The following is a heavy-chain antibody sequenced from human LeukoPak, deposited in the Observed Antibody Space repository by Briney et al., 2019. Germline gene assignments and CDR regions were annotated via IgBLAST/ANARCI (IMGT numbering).Heavy chain of an antibody. CDR2: IIPIFGTA. V-gene: IGHV1-69*06. D-gene: IGHD3-22*01. CDR3: ASYEGYDSSGYYLY. CDR1: GGTFSSYA. J-gene: IGHJ4*02. Sequence: ASVKVSCKASGGTFSSYAISWVRQAPGQGLEWMGGIIPIFGTANYAQKFQGRVTITADKSTSTAYMELSSLRSEDTAVYYCASYEGYDSSGYYLYWGQGILVTVSS.